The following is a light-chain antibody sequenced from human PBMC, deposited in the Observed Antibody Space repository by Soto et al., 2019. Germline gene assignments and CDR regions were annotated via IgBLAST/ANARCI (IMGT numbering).Light chain of an antibody. V-gene: IGLV2-8*01. CDR1: SSDVGAYNY. CDR3: SSYAGSNNFNV. Sequence: QSVLTQPPSASGSPGQSVTISCTGTSSDVGAYNYVSWYQQHPGKAPKLMIYEVSERPSGVPDRFSGSKSGNTASLTVSGLQAEDEADYYCSSYAGSNNFNVFGTGTKVTVL. J-gene: IGLJ1*01. CDR2: EVS.